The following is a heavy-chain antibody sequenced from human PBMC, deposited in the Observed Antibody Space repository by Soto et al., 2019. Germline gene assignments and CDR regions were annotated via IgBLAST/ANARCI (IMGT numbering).Heavy chain of an antibody. D-gene: IGHD3-10*01. Sequence: GGSLRLSCAASGFTFSSYAMSWVRQAPGKGLEWVSAISGSGGSTYYADSVRGRFTISRDNSRNALYLHMNSLRAGDTAVYYCAKALWFGESSHYFDYWGQGTLVTVSS. CDR3: AKALWFGESSHYFDY. CDR1: GFTFSSYA. J-gene: IGHJ4*02. CDR2: ISGSGGST. V-gene: IGHV3-23*01.